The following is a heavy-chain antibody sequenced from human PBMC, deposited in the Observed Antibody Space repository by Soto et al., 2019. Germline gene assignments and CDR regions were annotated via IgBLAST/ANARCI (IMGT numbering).Heavy chain of an antibody. V-gene: IGHV1-69*06. CDR1: GGTFSNFA. Sequence: QVQLVQSGAEVKKPGSSVKVSCKASGGTFSNFALSWVRQAPGQGLEWMGGIIPMFGTANYAQKFQGRVTITADKATSQTYMGLSSLRSEATAVYYCAHWGVGFEGGGDYWGQGTLVTVSS. D-gene: IGHD3-16*01. CDR3: AHWGVGFEGGGDY. CDR2: IIPMFGTA. J-gene: IGHJ4*02.